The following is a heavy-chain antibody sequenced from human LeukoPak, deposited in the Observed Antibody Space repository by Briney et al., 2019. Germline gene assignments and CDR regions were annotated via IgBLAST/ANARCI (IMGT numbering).Heavy chain of an antibody. J-gene: IGHJ6*03. CDR1: GASIGRHY. V-gene: IGHV4-59*11. CDR3: ARTGDGSNFYNYYYMDV. CDR2: VYFTGRT. D-gene: IGHD5-24*01. Sequence: SETLSLTCSVSGASIGRHYWSWIRKTPGKGLEWIGYVYFTGRTHYNPSLKSRATISVDMLNKEFSLTLTSVTAADTAVYFCARTGDGSNFYNYYYMDVWGKGTTVIVSS.